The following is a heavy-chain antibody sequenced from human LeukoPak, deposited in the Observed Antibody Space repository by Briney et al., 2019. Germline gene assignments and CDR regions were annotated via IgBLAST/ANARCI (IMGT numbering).Heavy chain of an antibody. J-gene: IGHJ3*02. CDR1: ELTFSSYA. D-gene: IGHD3-10*01. Sequence: GRSLRLSCAASELTFSSYAMHWVRQAPGKGLEWVAVISYDGSNKYYADSVKGRFTISRDNSKNTLYLQMNSLRAEDTAVYYCARVPYGSKAFDIWGQGTMVTVSS. CDR2: ISYDGSNK. V-gene: IGHV3-30-3*01. CDR3: ARVPYGSKAFDI.